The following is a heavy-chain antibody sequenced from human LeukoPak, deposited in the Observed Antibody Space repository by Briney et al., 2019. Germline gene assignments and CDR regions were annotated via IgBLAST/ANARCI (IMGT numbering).Heavy chain of an antibody. CDR3: ARREILTGDYKVFDY. Sequence: PGGSLRLSCAASGFTVSNYAMSWVRRAPGKGLEWLSAISGGATFYADSVKGRFTISRDNSKNTLHLQMDSLRAGDTAIYYCARREILTGDYKVFDYWGQGTLVTVSS. V-gene: IGHV3-23*01. J-gene: IGHJ4*02. D-gene: IGHD3-9*01. CDR2: ISGGAT. CDR1: GFTVSNYA.